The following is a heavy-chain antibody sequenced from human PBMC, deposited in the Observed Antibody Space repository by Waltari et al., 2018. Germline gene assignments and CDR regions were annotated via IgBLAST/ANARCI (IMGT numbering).Heavy chain of an antibody. Sequence: QVQLVQSGAEVKKPGSSVKVSCKASGGTFSSYAISWVRQAPGQGLEWMGRIIPIFGTANYAQKFQGRVTITADKSTSTAYMELSSLRSEDTAVYYCATARRGAPYYYYGMDVWGQGTTVTVSS. V-gene: IGHV1-69*08. CDR1: GGTFSSYA. CDR3: ATARRGAPYYYYGMDV. J-gene: IGHJ6*02. CDR2: IIPIFGTA. D-gene: IGHD3-16*01.